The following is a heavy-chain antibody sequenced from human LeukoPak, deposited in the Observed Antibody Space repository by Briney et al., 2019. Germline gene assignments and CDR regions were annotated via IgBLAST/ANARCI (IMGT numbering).Heavy chain of an antibody. D-gene: IGHD3-10*01. Sequence: SVKVSCKASGYTFTGYYMHWVRQAPGQGLEWMGGIIPIFGTANYAQKFQGRVTITTDESTSTAYMELSSLRSEDTAVYYCARDRLRGTLGLAGFDPWGQGTLVTVSS. J-gene: IGHJ5*02. CDR3: ARDRLRGTLGLAGFDP. CDR2: IIPIFGTA. V-gene: IGHV1-69*05. CDR1: GYTFTGYY.